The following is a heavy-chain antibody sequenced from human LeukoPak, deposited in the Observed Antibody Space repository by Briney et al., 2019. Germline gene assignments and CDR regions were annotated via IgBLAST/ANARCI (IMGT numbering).Heavy chain of an antibody. J-gene: IGHJ3*01. CDR2: IYYRSHWYG. D-gene: IGHD1-7*01. CDR3: ARGGLIQGTLNSLIAFDL. V-gene: IGHV6-1*01. CDR1: GDSVSRTDAG. Sequence: SQTLSLTCAISGDSVSRTDAGWNWIRQSPSRGLEWLGRIYYRSHWYGDDVLSMKSRITINPDTAKNQFSLQLKSVTPEDTALYYCARGGLIQGTLNSLIAFDLWGQGIMVTVSS.